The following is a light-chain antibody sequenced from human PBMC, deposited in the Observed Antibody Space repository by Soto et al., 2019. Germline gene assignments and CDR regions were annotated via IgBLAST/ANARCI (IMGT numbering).Light chain of an antibody. CDR1: QSISGTY. CDR3: QQYDSSPIT. Sequence: DTVLTQSPGTLSLTSGERAPLSCRASQSISGTYLAWYQQNPGQSPRLLIYSASTRAPGIPDRFSGSGSGTDFTLTISRLEPEDFAVYYCQQYDSSPITFGQGTRLEIK. CDR2: SAS. V-gene: IGKV3-20*01. J-gene: IGKJ5*01.